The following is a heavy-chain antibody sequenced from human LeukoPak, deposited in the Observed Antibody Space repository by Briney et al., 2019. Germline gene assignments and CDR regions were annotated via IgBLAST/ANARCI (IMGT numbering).Heavy chain of an antibody. J-gene: IGHJ4*02. CDR3: AKGRTTVTTAWGY. Sequence: GGSLRLSCAASGFIFSSYAMSWVRQAPGKGLEWVSTINRSGDSTYYADSVKGRFTISRDNSKNTLYLQMNSLRADDTALYYCAKGRTTVTTAWGYWGRGTLVTVSS. D-gene: IGHD4-17*01. V-gene: IGHV3-23*01. CDR2: INRSGDST. CDR1: GFIFSSYA.